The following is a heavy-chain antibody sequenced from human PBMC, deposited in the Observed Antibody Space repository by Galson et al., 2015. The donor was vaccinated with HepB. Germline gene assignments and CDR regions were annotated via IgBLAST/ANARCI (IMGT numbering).Heavy chain of an antibody. J-gene: IGHJ4*02. CDR2: ISPYTANT. CDR1: GYTFGYSG. Sequence: SVKVSCKASGYTFGYSGIIWVRQAPGQGLEWIGWISPYTANTNYEQKFRGRVTLTTVTSTTTAYMELRSLRSDDTAIYYCAREGSDCIGDACYYYFGYWGQGSLVTVSS. CDR3: AREGSDCIGDACYYYFGY. D-gene: IGHD2-15*01. V-gene: IGHV1-18*01.